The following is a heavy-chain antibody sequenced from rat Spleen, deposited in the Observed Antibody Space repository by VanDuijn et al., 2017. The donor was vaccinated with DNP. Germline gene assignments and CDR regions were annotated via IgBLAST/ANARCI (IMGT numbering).Heavy chain of an antibody. V-gene: IGHV5S23*01. CDR3: ARRGYYGYNYGDYYFDY. Sequence: EVQLVESGGGLIQPGRSLKLSCAASGFTFSNYYMAWVRQAPTKGLEWVASISTGGGNTYYRDSVKGRFTISRDNAKSTLYLQMDSLRSEDTATYYCARRGYYGYNYGDYYFDYWGQGVMVTVSS. CDR2: ISTGGGNT. J-gene: IGHJ2*01. D-gene: IGHD1-9*01. CDR1: GFTFSNYY.